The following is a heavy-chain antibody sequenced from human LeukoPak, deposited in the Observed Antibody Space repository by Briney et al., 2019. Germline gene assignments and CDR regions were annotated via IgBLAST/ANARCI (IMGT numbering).Heavy chain of an antibody. CDR2: ISSSSSYI. V-gene: IGHV3-21*01. D-gene: IGHD3-22*01. CDR3: ARRFDYDSSGYPLGY. J-gene: IGHJ4*02. Sequence: GGSLRLSCAASGFTFSSYSMNWVRQAPGKGLEWVSSISSSSSYIYYADSVKGRFTISRDNAKNSLYLQMNSLRAEDTAVYYCARRFDYDSSGYPLGYWGQGTLVTVSS. CDR1: GFTFSSYS.